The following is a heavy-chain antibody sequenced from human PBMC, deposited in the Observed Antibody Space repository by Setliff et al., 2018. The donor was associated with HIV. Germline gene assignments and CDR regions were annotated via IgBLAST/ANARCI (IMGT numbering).Heavy chain of an antibody. V-gene: IGHV4-39*01. CDR2: TYYTGSP. Sequence: PSETLSLTCTVSGDSISSSIYYWGWVRQPPGKGLEWIGGTYYTGSPFYNPSLKSRVTISVDTSNNQFSLKLSSVTAADTAVYYCARGGGTSSPIDYHYYIDVWGKGTTVTVSS. J-gene: IGHJ6*03. D-gene: IGHD6-6*01. CDR3: ARGGGTSSPIDYHYYIDV. CDR1: GDSISSSIYY.